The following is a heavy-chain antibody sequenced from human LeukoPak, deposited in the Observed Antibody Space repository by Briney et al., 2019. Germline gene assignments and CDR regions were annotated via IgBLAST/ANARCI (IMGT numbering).Heavy chain of an antibody. Sequence: GGSLRLSCAASEFTVSSNYMSWVRQAPGKGLEWVSVIYSGGSTYYADSVKGRFTISRDNSKNTLYLQMNSLRAEDTAVYYCARDLPGSGLYYYYGMDVWGQGTTVTVSS. CDR3: ARDLPGSGLYYYYGMDV. J-gene: IGHJ6*02. D-gene: IGHD3-22*01. V-gene: IGHV3-53*01. CDR1: EFTVSSNY. CDR2: IYSGGST.